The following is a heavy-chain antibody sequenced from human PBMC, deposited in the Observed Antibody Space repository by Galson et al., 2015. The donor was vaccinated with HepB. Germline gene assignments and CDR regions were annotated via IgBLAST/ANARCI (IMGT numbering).Heavy chain of an antibody. CDR1: GFSFSNYA. CDR2: ISYDGSFR. CDR3: AQGGPGRIGRMINRSLWFDP. V-gene: IGHV3-30*18. Sequence: SLRLSCASSGFSFSNYAIHWVRQAPGKGLEWMAVISYDGSFRYYSDSVKGRFTVSRDPSRSIWYLQMNSLRVDDTAVYYCAQGGPGRIGRMINRSLWFDPWGQGTLVIVSS. D-gene: IGHD3-22*01. J-gene: IGHJ5*02.